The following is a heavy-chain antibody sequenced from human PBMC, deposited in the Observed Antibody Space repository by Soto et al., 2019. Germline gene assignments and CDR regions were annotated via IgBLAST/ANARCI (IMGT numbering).Heavy chain of an antibody. CDR3: ARDPADY. Sequence: GASVKVSCKASGYTFIIFSIHWVRQAPGQRLEWMGWINAGNGDTKYSQKFQGRVTITRDTSASTAYMELSSLRSGDTALYYCARDPADYWGQGTLVTVSS. CDR1: GYTFIIFS. J-gene: IGHJ4*02. V-gene: IGHV1-3*01. CDR2: INAGNGDT.